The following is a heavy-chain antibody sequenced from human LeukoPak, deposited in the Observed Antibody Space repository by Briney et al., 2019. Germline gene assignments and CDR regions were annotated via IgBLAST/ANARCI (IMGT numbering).Heavy chain of an antibody. CDR2: IDGDGSAT. V-gene: IGHV3-74*01. J-gene: IGHJ4*02. Sequence: GGSLRLSCAASGFTFSTYWMHWVRQAPGKGLVWVSRIDGDGSATNYADSVKGRFTISRDNAKNTLYLQMNSLRAEDTAVYYCVRDPDALDYWGQGTLVTVSS. CDR3: VRDPDALDY. CDR1: GFTFSTYW.